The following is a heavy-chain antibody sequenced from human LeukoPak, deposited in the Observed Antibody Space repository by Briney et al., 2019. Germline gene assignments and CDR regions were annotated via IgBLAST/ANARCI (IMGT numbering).Heavy chain of an antibody. V-gene: IGHV3-33*01. CDR2: IWYDGSSK. J-gene: IGHJ4*02. D-gene: IGHD3-3*01. Sequence: GRSLRLSCAASGFTFRSYGMHWVRQAPGKGLQWVAVIWYDGSSKYYADSVKGRFTISRDNSKNTLSLQMNSLRAEDTAVYYCARELPPLEKYYFDYWGQGTLVTVSS. CDR3: ARELPPLEKYYFDY. CDR1: GFTFRSYG.